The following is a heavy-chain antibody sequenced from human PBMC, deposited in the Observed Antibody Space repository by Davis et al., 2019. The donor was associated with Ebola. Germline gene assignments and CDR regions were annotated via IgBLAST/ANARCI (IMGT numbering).Heavy chain of an antibody. D-gene: IGHD3-10*01. CDR3: ARGGYGSSVPDY. J-gene: IGHJ4*02. Sequence: GESLKISCAASGFPFSSYTMNWVRQAPGKGLEWVSGIIWNGGSRGYADSVKGRFTISRDNAKNSLYLQMNSLRVEDTAFYHCARGGYGSSVPDYWGQGTLVTVSS. CDR2: IIWNGGSR. CDR1: GFPFSSYT. V-gene: IGHV3-20*01.